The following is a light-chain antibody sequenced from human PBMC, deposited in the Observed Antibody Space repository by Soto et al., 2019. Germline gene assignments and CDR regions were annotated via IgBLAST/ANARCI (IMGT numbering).Light chain of an antibody. Sequence: EIVMTQSPATLSVSPGERATLSCRASQSVNSNLAWYQQKPGQAPRLLIYHASTRATGIPARFSGSGSGTEFTLSISSLQSEDFAVYYCQQYNNWRALTFGGGTKVEIK. V-gene: IGKV3-15*01. CDR1: QSVNSN. CDR3: QQYNNWRALT. CDR2: HAS. J-gene: IGKJ4*01.